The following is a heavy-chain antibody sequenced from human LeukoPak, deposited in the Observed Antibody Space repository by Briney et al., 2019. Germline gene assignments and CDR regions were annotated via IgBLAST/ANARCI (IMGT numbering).Heavy chain of an antibody. CDR3: AKDRTRGYFDGSGSFDY. CDR2: ISAGADST. D-gene: IGHD3-10*01. V-gene: IGHV3-23*01. CDR1: GFTFSNYW. Sequence: GGSLRLSCAASGFTFSNYWMTWVRQAPGKGLEWVSGISAGADSTYYADSVKGRFTISRDNSKNTLYLQMNGLRAEDTAVYNCAKDRTRGYFDGSGSFDYWGQGTLVTVSS. J-gene: IGHJ4*02.